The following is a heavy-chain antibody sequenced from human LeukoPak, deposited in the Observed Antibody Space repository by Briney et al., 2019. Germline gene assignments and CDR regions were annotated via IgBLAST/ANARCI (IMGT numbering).Heavy chain of an antibody. CDR1: GFTFSTYA. J-gene: IGHJ5*02. CDR3: AKGRNYGSGNNWFDP. CDR2: ISWNSGSI. V-gene: IGHV3-9*01. D-gene: IGHD3-10*01. Sequence: SLRLSCAASGFTFSTYAIHWVRQAPGKGLEWVSGISWNSGSIGYADSVKGRFTISRDNAKNSLYLQMNSLRAEDTALYYCAKGRNYGSGNNWFDPWGQGTLVTVSS.